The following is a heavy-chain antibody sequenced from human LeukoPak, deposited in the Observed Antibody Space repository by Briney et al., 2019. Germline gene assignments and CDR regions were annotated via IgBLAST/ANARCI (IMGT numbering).Heavy chain of an antibody. D-gene: IGHD6-19*01. CDR1: GNTFTGYH. J-gene: IGHJ4*02. Sequence: ASVKDSCKASGNTFTGYHMHWVRQAPGQGLEWMGWINPNSGGTNYAQKFQGRVTMTRDTSISTAYMELSRLRSDDTAVYYCARDLGPPGWYIFDYWGQGTLVTVSS. V-gene: IGHV1-2*02. CDR2: INPNSGGT. CDR3: ARDLGPPGWYIFDY.